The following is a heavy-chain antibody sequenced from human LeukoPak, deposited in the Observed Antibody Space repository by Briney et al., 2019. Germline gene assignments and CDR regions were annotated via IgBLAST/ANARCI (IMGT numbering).Heavy chain of an antibody. D-gene: IGHD3-9*01. Sequence: SETLSLTCAVYGGSFSGYYXSWIRQPPGKGLEWIGEINHSGSTNYNLSLKSRVTISVDTSKNQFSLKLSSVTAADTAVYYCARGKRYFDWLWFDPWGQGTMVTVSS. CDR2: INHSGST. J-gene: IGHJ5*02. CDR3: ARGKRYFDWLWFDP. V-gene: IGHV4-34*01. CDR1: GGSFSGYY.